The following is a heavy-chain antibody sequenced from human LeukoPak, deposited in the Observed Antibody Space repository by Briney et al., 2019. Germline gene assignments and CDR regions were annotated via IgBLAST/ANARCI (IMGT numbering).Heavy chain of an antibody. CDR3: ASSNYYGDGY. CDR2: ISYDGSNK. J-gene: IGHJ4*02. D-gene: IGHD4-17*01. Sequence: GGSLRLSCAASGFTFSSYAMHWVRQAPGKGLEWVAVISYDGSNKYYADSVKGRFTISRDNSKNTLYLQTNSLRAEDTAVYYCASSNYYGDGYWGQGTLVTVSS. CDR1: GFTFSSYA. V-gene: IGHV3-30-3*01.